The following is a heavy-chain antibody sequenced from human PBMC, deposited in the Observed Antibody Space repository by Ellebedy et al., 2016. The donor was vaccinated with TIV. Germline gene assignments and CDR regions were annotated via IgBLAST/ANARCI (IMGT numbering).Heavy chain of an antibody. J-gene: IGHJ6*02. D-gene: IGHD3-16*01. CDR3: ARGWFGSGMGV. CDR2: TYYRSKWNN. Sequence: SQTLSLTCAISGDFVSSNSAAWIWIRQSPSRGLEWLGRTYYRSKWNNDYAVSLKSRITINPDTSKNQFSLQLNSVIPDDTAVYYCARGWFGSGMGVWGQGTTVTVSS. V-gene: IGHV6-1*01. CDR1: GDFVSSNSAA.